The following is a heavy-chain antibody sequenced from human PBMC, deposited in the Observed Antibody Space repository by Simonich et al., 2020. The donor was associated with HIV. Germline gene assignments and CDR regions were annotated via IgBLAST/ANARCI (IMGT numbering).Heavy chain of an antibody. CDR1: GYTFTNYA. CDR2: VLTIGGDT. V-gene: IGHV1-18*01. Sequence: QVQLVQSGAEVKKPGASVKVSCKTSGYTFTNYAISWVRQAPGQGLEWRGWVLTIGGDTKYPQNLQGRVTMTTDTSTTTVYMELRSLRSDDTAIYYCARGQPYFDYWGQGTLVTVSS. CDR3: ARGQPYFDY. J-gene: IGHJ4*02.